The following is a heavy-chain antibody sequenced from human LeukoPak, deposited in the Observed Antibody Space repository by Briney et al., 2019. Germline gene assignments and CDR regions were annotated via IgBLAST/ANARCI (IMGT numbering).Heavy chain of an antibody. D-gene: IGHD5-12*01. CDR1: GFTFSSYS. Sequence: GGSLRLSCAASGFTFSSYSMNWVRQAPGKGLEWISYIRSSGTIIYYADSVKGRFTISRDNAKNSLYLQMNSLRAEDTAMYYCAKARYSGYDYPFDYWGQGTLVTVSS. V-gene: IGHV3-48*01. CDR3: AKARYSGYDYPFDY. J-gene: IGHJ4*02. CDR2: IRSSGTII.